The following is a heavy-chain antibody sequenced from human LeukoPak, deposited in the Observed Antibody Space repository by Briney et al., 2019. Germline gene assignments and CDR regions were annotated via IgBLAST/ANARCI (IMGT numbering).Heavy chain of an antibody. Sequence: GGSLRLSCAASGFTFSSYAMSWVRQAPGKGLEWVSAISGSGGSTYYADSVKGRFTISRDNSKNTLYLQMNSLRAEDTAVYYCAKLGHDILTGSVFSYYFDYWGQGTLVTVSS. D-gene: IGHD3-9*01. CDR1: GFTFSSYA. V-gene: IGHV3-23*01. J-gene: IGHJ4*02. CDR2: ISGSGGST. CDR3: AKLGHDILTGSVFSYYFDY.